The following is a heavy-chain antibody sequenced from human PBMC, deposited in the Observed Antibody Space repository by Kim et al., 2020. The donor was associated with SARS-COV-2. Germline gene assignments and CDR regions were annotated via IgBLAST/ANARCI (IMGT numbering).Heavy chain of an antibody. V-gene: IGHV1-8*01. Sequence: ASVKVSCKASGYTFTSYDINWVRQATGQGLEWMGWMNPNSGNTGYAQKFQGRVTMTRNTSISTAYMELSSLRSEDTAMYYCARGRLATMIVVVIPYYYYGMDVWGQGTTVTVSS. CDR1: GYTFTSYD. CDR3: ARGRLATMIVVVIPYYYYGMDV. J-gene: IGHJ6*02. CDR2: MNPNSGNT. D-gene: IGHD3-22*01.